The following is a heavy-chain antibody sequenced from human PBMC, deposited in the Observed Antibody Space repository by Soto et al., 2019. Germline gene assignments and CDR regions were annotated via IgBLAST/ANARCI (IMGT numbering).Heavy chain of an antibody. CDR2: ISYDGSNK. Sequence: GGSLRLSCAASGFTFSSYGMHWVRQAPGKGLEWVAVISYDGSNKYYADSVKGRFTISRDNSKNTLYLQMNSLRAEDTAVYYCARARDIVVVVAALDYWGQGTLLTVSS. V-gene: IGHV3-30*03. D-gene: IGHD2-15*01. CDR1: GFTFSSYG. CDR3: ARARDIVVVVAALDY. J-gene: IGHJ4*02.